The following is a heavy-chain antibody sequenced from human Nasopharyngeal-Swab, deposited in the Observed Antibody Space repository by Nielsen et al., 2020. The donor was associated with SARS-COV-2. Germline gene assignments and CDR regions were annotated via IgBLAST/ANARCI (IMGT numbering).Heavy chain of an antibody. CDR1: GGSFSGYY. CDR2: INHSGST. CDR3: ARGVPHGYYYMDV. D-gene: IGHD6-6*01. Sequence: GSLRLSCAVYGGSFSGYYWSWIRQPPGKGLEWSGEINHSGSTNYNPSLKSRVTISVDTSKNQFSLKLSSVTAADTAVYYCARGVPHGYYYMDVWGKGTTVTVSS. J-gene: IGHJ6*03. V-gene: IGHV4-34*01.